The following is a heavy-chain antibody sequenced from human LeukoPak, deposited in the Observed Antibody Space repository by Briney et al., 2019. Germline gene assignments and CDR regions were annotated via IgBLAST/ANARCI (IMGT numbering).Heavy chain of an antibody. CDR1: GFTFSSYA. V-gene: IGHV3-23*01. CDR2: ISGSGGST. D-gene: IGHD2-15*01. J-gene: IGHJ6*03. CDR3: AKANDIVVVVAAAYYYMDV. Sequence: GGSLRLSCAASGFTFSSYAMSWVRQAPGKGLEWVSAISGSGGSTYYADSVKGRFTISRDNSKNTLYLQMNSLRAEDTAVYYCAKANDIVVVVAAAYYYMDVWGKGTTVTVSS.